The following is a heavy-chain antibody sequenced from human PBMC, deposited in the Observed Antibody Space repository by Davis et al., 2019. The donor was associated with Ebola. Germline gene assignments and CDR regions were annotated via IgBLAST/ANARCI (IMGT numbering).Heavy chain of an antibody. CDR1: GYTFTGYY. V-gene: IGHV1-18*04. D-gene: IGHD2-15*01. J-gene: IGHJ4*02. CDR3: ARGYCSGGSCYSPDY. Sequence: ASVKVSCKASGYTFTGYYMHWVRQAPGQGLEWMGWINPNNGNTNYAQKLQGRVTMTTDTSTSTAYMELRSLRSDDTAVYYCARGYCSGGSCYSPDYWGQGTLVTVSS. CDR2: INPNNGNT.